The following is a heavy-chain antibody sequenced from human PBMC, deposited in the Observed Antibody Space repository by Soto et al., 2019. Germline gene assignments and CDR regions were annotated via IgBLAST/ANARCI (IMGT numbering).Heavy chain of an antibody. CDR3: ANNAIQDYYFDY. CDR1: GFTFSSYG. D-gene: IGHD2-8*01. J-gene: IGHJ4*02. V-gene: IGHV3-30*18. Sequence: GGSLRLSCAASGFTFSSYGMHWVRQAPGKGLEWVAVISYDGSNKYYADSVKGRFTISRDNSKNTLYLQMNSLRAEDTAVYYCANNAIQDYYFDYWGQGTLVTVSS. CDR2: ISYDGSNK.